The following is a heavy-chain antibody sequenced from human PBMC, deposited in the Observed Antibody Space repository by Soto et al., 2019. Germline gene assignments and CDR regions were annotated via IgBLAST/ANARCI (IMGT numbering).Heavy chain of an antibody. D-gene: IGHD6-19*01. CDR2: LLHSGTT. V-gene: IGHV4-4*02. CDR1: GDSISSPKW. J-gene: IGHJ3*01. CDR3: SYSTGWYRHDV. Sequence: QVQLQESGPGLVKPSGTLSLTCAVSGDSISSPKWWTWLRQPPGKGLEWIGDLLHSGTTNNNPSLMSRVTLSVDKPQNQSSLKLTSVTAADTAIYYCSYSTGWYRHDVWGQGTSVTVSS.